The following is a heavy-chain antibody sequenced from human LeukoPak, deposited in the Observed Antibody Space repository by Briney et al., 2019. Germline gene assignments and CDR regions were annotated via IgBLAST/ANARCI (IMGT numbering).Heavy chain of an antibody. Sequence: ASVKVSCKASGYTFSGFYMHWVRQAPGQGLEWMGWMNPNSGDTKYAPKFQGRVTMTRDMSISTAYMEVNRLTSDDTAVYYCARDLVDNACDFWGQGTLVTVSS. V-gene: IGHV1-2*02. CDR3: ARDLVDNACDF. CDR1: GYTFSGFY. CDR2: MNPNSGDT. J-gene: IGHJ4*02. D-gene: IGHD2-8*01.